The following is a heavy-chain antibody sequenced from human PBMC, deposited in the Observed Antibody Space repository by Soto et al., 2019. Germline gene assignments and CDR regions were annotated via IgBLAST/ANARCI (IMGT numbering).Heavy chain of an antibody. CDR1: GGTFSSYA. Sequence: QVQLVQSGAEVKKPGSSVKVSCKASGGTFSSYAISWVRQAPGQGLEWMGGIIPIFGTANYAQKFQGRVTITADESTSTAYMELSSLRSEDTAVYYCAGFRPPPRMGLYGMDVWGQGTTVTVSS. V-gene: IGHV1-69*01. J-gene: IGHJ6*02. CDR2: IIPIFGTA. D-gene: IGHD2-15*01. CDR3: AGFRPPPRMGLYGMDV.